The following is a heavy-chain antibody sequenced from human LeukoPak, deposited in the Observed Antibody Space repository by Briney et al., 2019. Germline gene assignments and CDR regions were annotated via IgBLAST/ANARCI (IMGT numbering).Heavy chain of an antibody. Sequence: PSETLSLTCGVYGGSFSGYYWSWIRQPPGKGLEWIGEINHSGSTNYNPSLKSRVTISVDTSKNQFSLKLSSVTAADTAVYYCAYRRVPGAFDIWGQGTMVTVSS. D-gene: IGHD1-1*01. CDR3: AYRRVPGAFDI. CDR2: INHSGST. V-gene: IGHV4-34*01. J-gene: IGHJ3*02. CDR1: GGSFSGYY.